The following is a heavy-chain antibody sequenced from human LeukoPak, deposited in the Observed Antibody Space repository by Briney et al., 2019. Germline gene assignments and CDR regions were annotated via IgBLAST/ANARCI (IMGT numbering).Heavy chain of an antibody. Sequence: PSETLSLTCAVYGGSFSGYYWSWIRQPPGKGLEWIGEINHSGSTNYNPSLKSRVTISVDTSKNQFSLKLSSVTAADTAVYYCARRSWFGEFDYWSQGTLVTVSS. CDR2: INHSGST. CDR1: GGSFSGYY. J-gene: IGHJ4*02. D-gene: IGHD3-10*01. CDR3: ARRSWFGEFDY. V-gene: IGHV4-34*01.